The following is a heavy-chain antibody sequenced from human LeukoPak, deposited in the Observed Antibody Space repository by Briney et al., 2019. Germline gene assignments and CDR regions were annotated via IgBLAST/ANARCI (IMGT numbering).Heavy chain of an antibody. CDR1: SYSISSGYY. J-gene: IGHJ4*02. CDR3: ARVGYYGSGSYSPFDY. Sequence: PSETLSLTCTVSSYSISSGYYWGWIRQPPGKGLEWIGSIYHSGSTYYNPSLKSRVTISVDTSKNQFSLKLSSVTAADTAVYYCARVGYYGSGSYSPFDYWGQGTLVTVSS. CDR2: IYHSGST. V-gene: IGHV4-38-2*02. D-gene: IGHD3-10*01.